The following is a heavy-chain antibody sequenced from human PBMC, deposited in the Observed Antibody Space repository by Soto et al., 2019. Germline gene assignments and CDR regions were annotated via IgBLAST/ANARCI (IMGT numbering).Heavy chain of an antibody. J-gene: IGHJ4*02. Sequence: PSETLSLTCTVSGGSISSSSYYWGWIRQPPGKGLEWIGSIYYSGSTYYNPSLKSRVTISVDTSKNQFSLKLSSVTAADTAVYYCARNPIAVAGRGLFDYWGQGTLVTVSS. CDR1: GGSISSSSYY. CDR3: ARNPIAVAGRGLFDY. D-gene: IGHD6-19*01. CDR2: IYYSGST. V-gene: IGHV4-39*01.